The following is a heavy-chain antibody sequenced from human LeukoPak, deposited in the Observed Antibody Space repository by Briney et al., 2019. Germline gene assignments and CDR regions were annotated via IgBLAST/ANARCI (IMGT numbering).Heavy chain of an antibody. J-gene: IGHJ4*02. CDR2: IYHSGST. CDR1: GGSISSGGYY. D-gene: IGHD6-13*01. V-gene: IGHV4-30-2*02. Sequence: PSETLSLTCTVSGGSISSGGYYWSWIRQPPGKGLEWIGYIYHSGSTYYNPSLKSRVTISVDTSKNQFSLKLSSVTAADTAVYYCARWSGSWDAFDYWGQGTLVTVSS. CDR3: ARWSGSWDAFDY.